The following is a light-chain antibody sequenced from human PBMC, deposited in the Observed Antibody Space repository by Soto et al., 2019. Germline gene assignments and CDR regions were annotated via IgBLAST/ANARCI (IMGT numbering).Light chain of an antibody. Sequence: EIVLTQSPGTLSLSPGERATLSCRASQSVSSSYSAWSQQKPGQPPTLLIYGASNRPTGIPARFRGSGSGTGFTRIISRLEPEGVAVYYCPQDGSSALMYAFGQGTMLEIK. CDR1: QSVSSSY. CDR2: GAS. V-gene: IGKV3-20*01. CDR3: PQDGSSALMYA. J-gene: IGKJ2*01.